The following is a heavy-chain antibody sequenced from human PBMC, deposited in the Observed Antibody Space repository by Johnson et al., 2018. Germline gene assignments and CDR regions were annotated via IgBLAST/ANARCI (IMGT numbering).Heavy chain of an antibody. CDR3: ARANGHQQRDGVYYYYGMDV. CDR2: IGTAGDT. Sequence: VQLVQSGGGLVQPGGSLRLSCAASGFTFSSYDMHWVRQATGEGLEWVSAIGTAGDTYYPGSVKGRFTISRENAKNSLYLQMISRGAGDHAVYYWARANGHQQRDGVYYYYGMDVWGQGTTGTVSS. J-gene: IGHJ6*02. CDR1: GFTFSSYD. V-gene: IGHV3-13*01. D-gene: IGHD6-13*01.